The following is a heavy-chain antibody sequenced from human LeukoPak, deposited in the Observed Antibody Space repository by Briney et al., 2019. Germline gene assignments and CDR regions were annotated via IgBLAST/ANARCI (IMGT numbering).Heavy chain of an antibody. CDR1: GGSISSSSYY. CDR2: IYYTGST. CDR3: ASLVVVTAMGGLYFDY. Sequence: SETLSLTCTVSGGSISSSSYYWGWIRQPPGKGLEWFGNIYYTGSTYYNPSLRSRVTISVDTSKNQFSLNLSSVTAADTAVYYCASLVVVTAMGGLYFDYWGQGTLVTVSS. J-gene: IGHJ4*02. D-gene: IGHD2-21*02. V-gene: IGHV4-39*01.